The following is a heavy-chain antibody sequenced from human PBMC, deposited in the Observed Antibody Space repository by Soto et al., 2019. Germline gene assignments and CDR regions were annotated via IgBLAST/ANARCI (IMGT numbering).Heavy chain of an antibody. Sequence: EVQLVESGGELVEPGGTLSLSCTASGFTFNNYWMHWVRQAPGKGLGWVSRIYPDGSRTSYADSVKGRFSISRDNAKNTVYLQMESLRAEDTAVYYCAKVPTGSYNLFDPRCQGRLVTVSS. J-gene: IGHJ5*02. CDR1: GFTFNNYW. CDR2: IYPDGSRT. CDR3: AKVPTGSYNLFDP. D-gene: IGHD1-1*01. V-gene: IGHV3-74*01.